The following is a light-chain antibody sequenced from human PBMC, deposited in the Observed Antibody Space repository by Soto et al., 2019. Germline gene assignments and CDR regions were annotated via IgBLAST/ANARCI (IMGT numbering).Light chain of an antibody. CDR1: QSVSSY. CDR2: DAS. Sequence: EIVLTQSPATLSLSPGERATLSCRASQSVSSYFAWYQQKPGQSPRLLLYDASNRATGVPARFSGSGSGTDITLTISSLEPEDFAVYYCQQRSSWPRTFGQGTTVEIK. V-gene: IGKV3-11*01. CDR3: QQRSSWPRT. J-gene: IGKJ1*01.